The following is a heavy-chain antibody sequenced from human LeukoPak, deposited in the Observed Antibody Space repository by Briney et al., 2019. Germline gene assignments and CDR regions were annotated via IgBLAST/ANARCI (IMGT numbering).Heavy chain of an antibody. J-gene: IGHJ4*02. CDR1: GFTFSSYG. Sequence: GGSLRLSCAASGFTFSSYGMSWVRQAPGKGLEWVSAISGSGGSTYYADSVKGRFTISRDNSKNTLYLQMNSLRAEDTAVYYCATQVAVAGTFLSALFDYWGQGTLVTVSS. V-gene: IGHV3-23*01. CDR3: ATQVAVAGTFLSALFDY. D-gene: IGHD6-19*01. CDR2: ISGSGGST.